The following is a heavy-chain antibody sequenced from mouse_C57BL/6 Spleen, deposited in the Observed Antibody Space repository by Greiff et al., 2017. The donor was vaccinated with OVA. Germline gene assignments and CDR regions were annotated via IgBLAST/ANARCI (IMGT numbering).Heavy chain of an antibody. J-gene: IGHJ4*01. V-gene: IGHV1-82*01. D-gene: IGHD1-1*01. CDR2: IYPGDGDT. CDR3: ANYYGSSEGAMDY. Sequence: QVQLQQSGPELVKPGASVKISCKASGYAFSSSWMNWVKQRPGKGLEWIGRIYPGDGDTNYNGKFKGKATLTADKSSSTAYMQLSSLTSEDSAVYFCANYYGSSEGAMDYWGQGTSVTVSS. CDR1: GYAFSSSW.